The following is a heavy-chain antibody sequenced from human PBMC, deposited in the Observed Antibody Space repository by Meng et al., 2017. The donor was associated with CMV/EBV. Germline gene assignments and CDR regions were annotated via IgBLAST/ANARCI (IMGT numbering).Heavy chain of an antibody. CDR2: INSDGSST. J-gene: IGHJ6*02. CDR1: GFTFSSYW. Sequence: GESLKISCAASGFTFSSYWMHWVRQAPGKGLVWVSRINSDGSSTSYADSVKGRFAISRDNAKNTLYLQMNSLRAEDTAVYYCARDHRSMDVWGQGTTVTVSS. V-gene: IGHV3-74*01. CDR3: ARDHRSMDV.